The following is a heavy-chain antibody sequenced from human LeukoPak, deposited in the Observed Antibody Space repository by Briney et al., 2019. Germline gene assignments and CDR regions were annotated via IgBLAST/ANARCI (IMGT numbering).Heavy chain of an antibody. CDR3: ANADRYCSSGSCPVPDAFDF. D-gene: IGHD2-15*01. V-gene: IGHV4-59*12. Sequence: SETLSLTCTVSGGSISPYYWSWVRQPPGKGLEWIGSIYYSGSTNYNPSLKSRITISVDTSKNQFSLKLSSVTAADTAVYYCANADRYCSSGSCPVPDAFDFWGQGTMVAVSS. CDR2: IYYSGST. J-gene: IGHJ3*01. CDR1: GGSISPYY.